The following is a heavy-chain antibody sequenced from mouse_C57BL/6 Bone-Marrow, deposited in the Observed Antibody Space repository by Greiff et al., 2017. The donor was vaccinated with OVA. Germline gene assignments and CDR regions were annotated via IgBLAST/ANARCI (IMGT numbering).Heavy chain of an antibody. CDR1: GIDFSRYW. V-gene: IGHV4-1*01. D-gene: IGHD1-1*01. Sequence: EVKLLQSGGGLVQPGGSLKLSCAASGIDFSRYWMSWVRRAPGKGLEWIGEINPDSSTINYAPSLKDKFIISRDNAKNTLYLQMSNVRSEDTALYYCASPYDYGSSYKVGAMDYWGQGTSVTVSS. CDR2: INPDSSTI. J-gene: IGHJ4*01. CDR3: ASPYDYGSSYKVGAMDY.